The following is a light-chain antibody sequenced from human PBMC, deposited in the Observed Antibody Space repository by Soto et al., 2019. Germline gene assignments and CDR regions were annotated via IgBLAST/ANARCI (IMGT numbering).Light chain of an antibody. CDR3: QSYDSSLSALHV. J-gene: IGLJ1*01. CDR1: SSNIGAGYE. V-gene: IGLV1-40*01. CDR2: DNN. Sequence: QSVLTQPPSVSGAPGQRVTISCTGSSSNIGAGYEVHWYQQFPGSAPKLLIYDNNNRPSGVPDRFSASKSGTSASRAITGLQAEDEADYYCQSYDSSLSALHVFGTGTKVTVL.